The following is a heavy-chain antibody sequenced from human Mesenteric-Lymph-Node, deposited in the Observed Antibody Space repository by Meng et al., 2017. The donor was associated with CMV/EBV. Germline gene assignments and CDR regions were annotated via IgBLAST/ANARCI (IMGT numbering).Heavy chain of an antibody. CDR2: INPRRST. Sequence: ESLKISCAASGFMFSTYSMTWVRQAPGKGLEWIGEINPRRSTNHNPSLKSRVTISIDTSKNQFSLRLSSVTAADTAVYYCARGGRQVNHWFFDLWGRGTLVTVSS. CDR3: ARGGRQVNHWFFDL. CDR1: GFMFSTYS. J-gene: IGHJ2*01. V-gene: IGHV4-34*01. D-gene: IGHD1-14*01.